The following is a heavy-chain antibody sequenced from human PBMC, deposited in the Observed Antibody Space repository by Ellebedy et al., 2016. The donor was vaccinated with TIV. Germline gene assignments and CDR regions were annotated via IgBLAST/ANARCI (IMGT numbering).Heavy chain of an antibody. CDR1: GSSFTNYW. CDR2: IYPGDSDT. Sequence: PGGSLRLSCKVSGSSFTNYWIAWVRQMPGKGLEWRGVIYPGDSDTRYSPSFQGQVTISADKSISTAYLQWSSLKATDTAMYYGARQVTGTSSPDYWGQGTLVTVSS. D-gene: IGHD1-20*01. J-gene: IGHJ4*02. CDR3: ARQVTGTSSPDY. V-gene: IGHV5-51*01.